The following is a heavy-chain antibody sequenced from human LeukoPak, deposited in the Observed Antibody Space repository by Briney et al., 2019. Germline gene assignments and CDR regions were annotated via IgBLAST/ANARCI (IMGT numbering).Heavy chain of an antibody. D-gene: IGHD2-15*01. CDR1: GFTFSNYG. CDR2: ISYDESDK. V-gene: IGHV3-30*18. CDR3: AKGVVAATNAAYYGMDV. Sequence: PGGSLRLSCAASGFTFSNYGMRWVRQAPGKGLEWVAVISYDESDKYYADSVKGRFTISRDNSKNTLYLQMSSLRPEDTAVYYCAKGVVAATNAAYYGMDVWGQGTTVTVSS. J-gene: IGHJ6*02.